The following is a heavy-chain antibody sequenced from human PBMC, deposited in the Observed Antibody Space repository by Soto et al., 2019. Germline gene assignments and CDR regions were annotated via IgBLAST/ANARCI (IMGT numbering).Heavy chain of an antibody. V-gene: IGHV4-31*03. Sequence: QVQLQESGPGLVKPSQTLSLTCTVSGGSISSGGYYWSWIRQHPGKGLEWIGYTYSSGTTYYNPSLKSRVSISVELAKNQFSLKLSSVAAADTAVYYCARTSSISISAVVKYYSYYYDMDVWGQGTTVPVSS. CDR2: TYSSGTT. CDR1: GGSISSGGYY. J-gene: IGHJ6*02. D-gene: IGHD3-3*01. CDR3: ARTSSISISAVVKYYSYYYDMDV.